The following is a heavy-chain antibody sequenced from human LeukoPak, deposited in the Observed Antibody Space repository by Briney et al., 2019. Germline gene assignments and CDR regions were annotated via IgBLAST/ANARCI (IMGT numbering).Heavy chain of an antibody. J-gene: IGHJ4*02. CDR1: GGTFISYA. V-gene: IGHV1-69*05. CDR3: ARSYYYYGSGSPLDY. CDR2: IIPIFGTA. D-gene: IGHD3-10*01. Sequence: SVKVSCKASGGTFISYAISWVRQAPGQGLEWMGGIIPIFGTANYAQKFQGRVTITTDESTSKAYIELSSLRSEDTAVYYCARSYYYYGSGSPLDYWGQGTLVTVSS.